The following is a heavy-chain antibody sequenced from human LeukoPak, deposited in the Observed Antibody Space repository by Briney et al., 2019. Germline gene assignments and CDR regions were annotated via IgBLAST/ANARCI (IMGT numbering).Heavy chain of an antibody. CDR1: GFTVSSNY. CDR2: IYSGGST. J-gene: IGHJ6*04. Sequence: QPGGSLRLSCAASGFTVSSNYMSWVRQAPGKGLEWVSVIYSGGSTYYADSVKGRFTISRDNSKNTLYLQMNSLRAEDTAVYYCARDGWRGPGYSYYYGMDVWGKGTTVTVSS. D-gene: IGHD2-15*01. V-gene: IGHV3-53*01. CDR3: ARDGWRGPGYSYYYGMDV.